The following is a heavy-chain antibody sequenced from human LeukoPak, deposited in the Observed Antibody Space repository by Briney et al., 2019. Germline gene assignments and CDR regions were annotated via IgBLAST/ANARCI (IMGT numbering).Heavy chain of an antibody. J-gene: IGHJ5*02. V-gene: IGHV4-39*01. Sequence: PSETLSLTCTVSGVSINSASYCWGWIRQPPGKGLEWIGNIYYSGSTYYNPSLKSRVTISVDTSKNHFSLRLSSVTAADTAVYYCARLNYYDSSAFSWGQGTLVTVSS. CDR2: IYYSGST. D-gene: IGHD3-22*01. CDR1: GVSINSASYC. CDR3: ARLNYYDSSAFS.